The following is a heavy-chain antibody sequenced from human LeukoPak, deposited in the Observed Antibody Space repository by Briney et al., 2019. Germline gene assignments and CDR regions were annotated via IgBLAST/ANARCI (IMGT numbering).Heavy chain of an antibody. CDR3: TKVGTGTVDY. D-gene: IGHD1-1*01. CDR2: IYYTGTT. CDR1: GDSISGYY. V-gene: IGHV4-59*01. Sequence: SETLSLTCTVSGDSISGYYWGWIRQPPGKGLEWIGYIYYTGTTNYDPSLKSRVTISVDTSKNQFSLKLRSVTAADTAVYYCTKVGTGTVDYWGQGTLVTVSS. J-gene: IGHJ4*02.